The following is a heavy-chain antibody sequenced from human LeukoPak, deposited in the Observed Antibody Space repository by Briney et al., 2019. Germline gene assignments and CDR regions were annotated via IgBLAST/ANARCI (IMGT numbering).Heavy chain of an antibody. D-gene: IGHD3-22*01. V-gene: IGHV4-39*01. CDR2: IYYSGST. CDR3: ARHEPSSFYYESRGNWFDP. J-gene: IGHJ5*02. Sequence: SETLSLTCTVSGASISSRSYYWGWVRQPPGKGLEWVGSIYYSGSTSYNPSLQSRVTMSVDTSNNQVSLKVTSVTAADTAVYYCARHEPSSFYYESRGNWFDPWGQGTLVTVSS. CDR1: GASISSRSYY.